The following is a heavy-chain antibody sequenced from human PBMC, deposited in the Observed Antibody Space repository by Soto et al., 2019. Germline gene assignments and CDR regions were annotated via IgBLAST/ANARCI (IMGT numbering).Heavy chain of an antibody. CDR1: GFTFDDYT. CDR3: AKDMGIVTTSSENFGFDY. Sequence: GGSLRLSCAASGFTFDDYTMHWVRQAPGKGLKWVSLISWDGGSTYYADSVKGRFTISRDNSKNSLYLQMNSLRTEDTALYYCAKDMGIVTTSSENFGFDYWGQGTLVTVSS. V-gene: IGHV3-43*01. J-gene: IGHJ4*02. CDR2: ISWDGGST. D-gene: IGHD4-4*01.